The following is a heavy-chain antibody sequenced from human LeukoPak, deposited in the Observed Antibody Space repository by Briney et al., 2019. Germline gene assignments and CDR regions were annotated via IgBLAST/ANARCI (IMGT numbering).Heavy chain of an antibody. CDR3: ARTKPLDPFDF. CDR2: IYYSGNT. V-gene: IGHV4-59*01. CDR1: GFTFSYYA. Sequence: GSLRLSCAASGFTFSYYAMGWVRQAPGKGLEWIGYIYYSGNTYYNPSLKSRVTISVDTSKNQFSLKVNSVTAADTAVYYCARTKPLDPFDFWGQGTLVTVSS. J-gene: IGHJ3*01.